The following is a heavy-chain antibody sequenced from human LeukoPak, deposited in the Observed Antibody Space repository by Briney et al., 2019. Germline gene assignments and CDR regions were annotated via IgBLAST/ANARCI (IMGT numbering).Heavy chain of an antibody. D-gene: IGHD1-1*01. J-gene: IGHJ6*03. CDR3: ARLTGSYYYYYMDV. CDR1: GYTFTGYY. Sequence: ASVKVSCXASGYTFTGYYMHWVRQAPGQGLEWMGWINPNSGGTTYAQKFQGRVTMTRDTSISTAYMELSRLRSDDTAVYYCARLTGSYYYYYMDVWGKGTTVTVSS. V-gene: IGHV1-2*02. CDR2: INPNSGGT.